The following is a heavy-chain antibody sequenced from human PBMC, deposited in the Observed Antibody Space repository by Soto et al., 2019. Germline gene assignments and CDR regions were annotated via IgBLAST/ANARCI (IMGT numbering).Heavy chain of an antibody. D-gene: IGHD2-15*01. V-gene: IGHV3-15*07. J-gene: IGHJ6*02. Sequence: GGSLRLSCAASGVTFSNAWMNWVRQAPGKGLEWVGRIKSKTDGGTTDYAAPVKGRFTISRDDSKNTLYLQMNSLKTEDTAVYYCTTGQDIVAVVAASQTKNYYYGMDVWGQGTTVTVSS. CDR3: TTGQDIVAVVAASQTKNYYYGMDV. CDR2: IKSKTDGGTT. CDR1: GVTFSNAW.